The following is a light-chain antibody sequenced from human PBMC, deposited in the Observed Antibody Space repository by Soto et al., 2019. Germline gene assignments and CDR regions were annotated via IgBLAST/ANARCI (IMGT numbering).Light chain of an antibody. CDR2: GAS. J-gene: IGKJ1*01. Sequence: EIVMAQSPATLSVSPGERATLSCRASQSVSSNLAWYQQKPGQAPRLLIYGASTRATGIPARFIGSGSGTEFTLTISSLQSEDFAVYYCQHYNNWPPWTVGQGNKVEIK. V-gene: IGKV3-15*01. CDR1: QSVSSN. CDR3: QHYNNWPPWT.